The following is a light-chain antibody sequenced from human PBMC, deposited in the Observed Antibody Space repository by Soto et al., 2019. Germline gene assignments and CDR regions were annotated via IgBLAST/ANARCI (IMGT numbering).Light chain of an antibody. CDR2: DVS. V-gene: IGLV2-14*01. CDR1: SSDVGGYNY. CDR3: SSYTSSSHYV. J-gene: IGLJ1*01. Sequence: QSALTQPASVSGSPGQSITISCTGTSSDVGGYNYVYWYQQHPGKAPKLMIYDVSNRPSGVSNRFSGSKSGNTASLTISGLQAEDEADYYCSSYTSSSHYVFGTGTKLTVL.